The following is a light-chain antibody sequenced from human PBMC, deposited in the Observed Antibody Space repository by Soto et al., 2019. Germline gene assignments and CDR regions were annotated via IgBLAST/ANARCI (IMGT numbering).Light chain of an antibody. V-gene: IGLV1-40*01. CDR1: SSNIGTGYA. CDR2: GNN. Sequence: QAVVTQPPSVSGAPGQRVTISCTGSSSNIGTGYAVHWYQHRPGTAPKLLIYGNNKRLSGVPDRFSGSKSGTSASLAITGLQAEDEADYYCQSYDSSLSRYVFGIGTKLTVL. J-gene: IGLJ1*01. CDR3: QSYDSSLSRYV.